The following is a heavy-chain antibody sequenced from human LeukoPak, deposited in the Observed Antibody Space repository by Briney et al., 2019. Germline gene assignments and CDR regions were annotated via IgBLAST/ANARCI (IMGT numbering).Heavy chain of an antibody. CDR2: INPSGGST. CDR1: GYTFTDYY. Sequence: ASVKVSCKASGYTFTDYYMHWVRQAPGQGLEWMGIINPSGGSTTYAQKFQGRVTMTRDTSTTTVYMQLSSLRSEDTAVYYCARGGNTMVREVIIPFEYWGQGTLVIVSS. J-gene: IGHJ4*02. D-gene: IGHD3-10*01. V-gene: IGHV1-46*01. CDR3: ARGGNTMVREVIIPFEY.